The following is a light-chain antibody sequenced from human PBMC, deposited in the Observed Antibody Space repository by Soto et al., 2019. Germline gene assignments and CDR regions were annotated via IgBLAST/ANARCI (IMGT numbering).Light chain of an antibody. CDR3: QQYGSSPGT. J-gene: IGKJ1*01. Sequence: EIVLTQSPGTLSLSPGERATLSCRASQSVSSSYLAWYQQKPGQAPRLLIYGASSRATGIPDRFSGSGSGTDFTHTISRLEPEDFAVYYCQQYGSSPGTFGHGTKVDNK. CDR2: GAS. V-gene: IGKV3-20*01. CDR1: QSVSSSY.